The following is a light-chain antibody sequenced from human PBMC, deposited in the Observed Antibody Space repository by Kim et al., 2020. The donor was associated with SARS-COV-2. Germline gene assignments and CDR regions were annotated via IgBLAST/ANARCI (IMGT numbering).Light chain of an antibody. CDR3: QQYDTSPLT. Sequence: EIVLTQSPGTLSLSPGESATLSCRASQSIRTSYVAWFQQKAGQAPRLLIYDVSSRATGIPDRFSGSGSGTDFTLTISRLEPEDFAVYYCQQYDTSPLTFGGGTKVDIK. J-gene: IGKJ4*01. V-gene: IGKV3-20*01. CDR1: QSIRTSY. CDR2: DVS.